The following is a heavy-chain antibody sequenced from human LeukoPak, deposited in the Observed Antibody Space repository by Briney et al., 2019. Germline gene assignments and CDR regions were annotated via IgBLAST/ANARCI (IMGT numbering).Heavy chain of an antibody. CDR3: ARGQAATVSGKEDYYYYGMDV. J-gene: IGHJ6*02. CDR2: MNPNSGNT. Sequence: GASVKVSCKASGYTFTSYDINWVRQATGQGLEWMGWMNPNSGNTGYAQKFQGRVTMTRSTSISTAYMELSSLRSEDTAVYYCARGQAATVSGKEDYYYYGMDVWGQGTTVTVSS. CDR1: GYTFTSYD. V-gene: IGHV1-8*01. D-gene: IGHD4-17*01.